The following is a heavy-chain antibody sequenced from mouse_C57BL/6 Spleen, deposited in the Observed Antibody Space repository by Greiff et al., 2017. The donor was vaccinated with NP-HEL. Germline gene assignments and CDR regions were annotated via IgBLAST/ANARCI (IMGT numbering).Heavy chain of an antibody. CDR2: IDPENGDT. J-gene: IGHJ3*01. Sequence: VQLQQSGAELVRPGASVKLSCTASGFNIKDDYMHWVKQRPEQGLEWIGWIDPENGDTEYASKFQGKATIKADTSSNTAYLQLSSLTSEDTAVYYCTPYYYGSPQAWFAYWGQGTLVTVSA. CDR3: TPYYYGSPQAWFAY. V-gene: IGHV14-4*01. CDR1: GFNIKDDY. D-gene: IGHD1-1*01.